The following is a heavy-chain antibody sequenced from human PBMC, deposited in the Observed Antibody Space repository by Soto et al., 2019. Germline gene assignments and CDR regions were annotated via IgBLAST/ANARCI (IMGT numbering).Heavy chain of an antibody. D-gene: IGHD6-13*01. Sequence: QVQLVQSGAEVKKPGSSVKVSCKASGGTFSSYAISWVRQAPGQGLEWMGGIIPIFGTANYAQKFQGRVTITADESTSTAYMELSSLRSEDTAVYYCASAKTYSSSWYYYYYGMDVWGQGTTVTVSS. J-gene: IGHJ6*02. CDR1: GGTFSSYA. CDR2: IIPIFGTA. V-gene: IGHV1-69*01. CDR3: ASAKTYSSSWYYYYYGMDV.